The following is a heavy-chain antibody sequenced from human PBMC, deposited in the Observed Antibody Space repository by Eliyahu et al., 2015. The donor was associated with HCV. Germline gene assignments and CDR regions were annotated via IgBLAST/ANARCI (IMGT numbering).Heavy chain of an antibody. J-gene: IGHJ3*02. D-gene: IGHD5-24*01. CDR1: GFTFSSYS. CDR3: AREGATIDFDI. Sequence: EVQLVESGGGLVKPGGSLRLSCAASGFTFSSYSMNWVRQAPGKGLEWVSSXSSSSSYIYYADSVKGRFTISRDNAKNSLYLQMNSLRAEDTAVYYCAREGATIDFDIWGQGTMVTVSS. V-gene: IGHV3-21*01. CDR2: XSSSSSYI.